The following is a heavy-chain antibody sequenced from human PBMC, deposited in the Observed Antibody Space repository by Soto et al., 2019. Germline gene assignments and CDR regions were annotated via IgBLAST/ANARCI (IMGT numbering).Heavy chain of an antibody. CDR3: AIYLGV. CDR2: INGDGSTT. Sequence: EVQLVESGGDLVQPGGSLRLSCAASGLTFSSHWMHWVRQAPGKGLVWVSHINGDGSTTRYADSVKGRFTISRDNAKNTLYLQMNSLRAEDTAVYYCAIYLGVWGQGTTVTVSS. D-gene: IGHD1-26*01. V-gene: IGHV3-74*01. CDR1: GLTFSSHW. J-gene: IGHJ6*02.